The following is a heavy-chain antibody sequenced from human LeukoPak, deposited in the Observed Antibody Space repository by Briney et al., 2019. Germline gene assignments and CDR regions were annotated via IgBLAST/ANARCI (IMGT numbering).Heavy chain of an antibody. Sequence: ASVKVSCKASGYSFISYGISWVRQAPGQGLEWMGWISAKNGNTNYGQKLQGRVTMTTDTSTNTAYMELRSLRSDDTAVYYCARGRAGEQQLVDYWGQGTLVTVSS. D-gene: IGHD6-13*01. V-gene: IGHV1-18*01. J-gene: IGHJ4*02. CDR2: ISAKNGNT. CDR3: ARGRAGEQQLVDY. CDR1: GYSFISYG.